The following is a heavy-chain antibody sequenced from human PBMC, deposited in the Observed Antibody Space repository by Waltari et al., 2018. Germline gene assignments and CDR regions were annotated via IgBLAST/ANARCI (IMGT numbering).Heavy chain of an antibody. D-gene: IGHD3-10*01. V-gene: IGHV3-7*01. Sequence: EVQLVESGGGLVQPGGSLRLSCAASGLTFSKLWMSWVRQAPGKGLEWVASIKEDGGEKYYVDSLKGRIIISRDNAKNSLYLQMNSLRVEDTAVYYCARDRGYFDYWGLGTLVTVSS. CDR1: GLTFSKLW. J-gene: IGHJ4*02. CDR2: IKEDGGEK. CDR3: ARDRGYFDY.